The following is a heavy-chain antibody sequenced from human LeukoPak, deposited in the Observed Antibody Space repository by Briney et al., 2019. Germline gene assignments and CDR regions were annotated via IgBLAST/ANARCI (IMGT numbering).Heavy chain of an antibody. CDR1: GFTFSSYE. V-gene: IGHV3-48*03. CDR3: ARVSYDSSGYHKIFDY. D-gene: IGHD3-22*01. CDR2: ISSSGSTI. J-gene: IGHJ4*02. Sequence: GGSLRLSCAASGFTFSSYEMNWVRQAPGKGLEWVSYISSSGSTIYYADSVKGRFTISRDNAKNSLYLQMNSLRAEDTAVYYCARVSYDSSGYHKIFDYWGPGTLVTVSS.